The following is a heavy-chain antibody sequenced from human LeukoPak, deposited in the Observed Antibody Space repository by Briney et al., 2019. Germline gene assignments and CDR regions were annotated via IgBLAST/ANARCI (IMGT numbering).Heavy chain of an antibody. CDR3: ARDASSSSWYSEPYNWFDP. V-gene: IGHV5-51*01. D-gene: IGHD6-13*01. CDR2: IYPGDSDT. CDR1: GYSFTSYW. J-gene: IGHJ5*01. Sequence: GESLKISCKGSGYSFTSYWIGWVRQMPGKGLEWMGIIYPGDSDTRYSPSFQGQVTISADKSISTAYLQWSSLKASDTAMYYCARDASSSSWYSEPYNWFDPWGKGTTVTVSS.